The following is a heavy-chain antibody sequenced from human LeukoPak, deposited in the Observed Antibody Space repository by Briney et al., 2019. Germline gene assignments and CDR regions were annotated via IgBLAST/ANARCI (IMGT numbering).Heavy chain of an antibody. V-gene: IGHV1-18*01. Sequence: ASVKVSCKASGYSFSSFGITWVRQAPGQGLEWMGWISRHNGNTDYAQRFRGRVTLTIDTSTTTADMEVRDLIPDDTAVYYCARHYLGSGSEDYWGQEPWSPSPQ. J-gene: IGHJ4*01. CDR1: GYSFSSFG. CDR2: ISRHNGNT. CDR3: ARHYLGSGSEDY. D-gene: IGHD3-10*01.